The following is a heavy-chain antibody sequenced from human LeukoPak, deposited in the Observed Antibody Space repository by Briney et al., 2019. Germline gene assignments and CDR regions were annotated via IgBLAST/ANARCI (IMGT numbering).Heavy chain of an antibody. CDR3: TRLYDISNSWFDP. V-gene: IGHV1-46*03. CDR1: GYTFTSYY. D-gene: IGHD3-9*01. Sequence: GASXXVSCKASGYTFTSYYMHWVRQAPGQGLEWMGMIYPSGGSTSYAQKFQGRVTMTRDTSTSTVYMEMSSLRSEDTAVYYCTRLYDISNSWFDPWGQGTLVTVSS. CDR2: IYPSGGST. J-gene: IGHJ5*02.